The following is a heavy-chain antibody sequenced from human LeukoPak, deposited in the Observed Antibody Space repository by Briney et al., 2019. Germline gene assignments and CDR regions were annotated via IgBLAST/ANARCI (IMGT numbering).Heavy chain of an antibody. Sequence: SETLSLTCTVSGGSISSYYWSWIRQPPGKGLEWIGYIYYSGSTNYSPSLKSRVTISVDTSKNQFSLKLSSVTAADTAVYYCTRGWSSGGAFDVWGLGTMVTVSS. J-gene: IGHJ3*01. CDR2: IYYSGST. D-gene: IGHD6-19*01. CDR1: GGSISSYY. CDR3: TRGWSSGGAFDV. V-gene: IGHV4-59*08.